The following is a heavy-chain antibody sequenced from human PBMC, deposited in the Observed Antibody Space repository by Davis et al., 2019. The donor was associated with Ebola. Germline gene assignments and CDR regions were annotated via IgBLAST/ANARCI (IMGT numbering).Heavy chain of an antibody. D-gene: IGHD3-22*01. CDR3: ARRAGHYYDSGIDF. V-gene: IGHV4-34*01. CDR1: GGSFRGYY. J-gene: IGHJ4*02. Sequence: SETLSLTCAVYGGSFRGYYCSWIRQPPGKGLEWIGEINHSGSTNYNPSLKSRVTISVNTSKRQFSLKLNSVTAADTAVYYCARRAGHYYDSGIDFWGRGTPVTVSS. CDR2: INHSGST.